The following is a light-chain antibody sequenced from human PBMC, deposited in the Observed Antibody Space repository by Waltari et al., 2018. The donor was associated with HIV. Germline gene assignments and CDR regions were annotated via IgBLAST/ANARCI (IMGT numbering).Light chain of an antibody. V-gene: IGLV2-14*01. CDR2: EVS. CDR3: SSYTSSSTVV. CDR1: SRDVGGYHF. Sequence: QPALTLPASVCGPQGQSHTIARTATSRDVGGYHFVAWYQQHPGKAPKLMIYEVSNRPSGVSNRFSGSKSGNTASLTISGLQAEDEADYYCSSYTSSSTVVFGGGTKLTVL. J-gene: IGLJ2*01.